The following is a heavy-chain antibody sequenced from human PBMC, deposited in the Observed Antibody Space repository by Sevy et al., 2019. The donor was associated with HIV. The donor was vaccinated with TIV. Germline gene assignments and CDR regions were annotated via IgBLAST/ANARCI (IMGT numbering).Heavy chain of an antibody. J-gene: IGHJ4*02. D-gene: IGHD6-19*01. V-gene: IGHV4-4*07. CDR2: IYTSGST. CDR3: ARETISVAGGYYFDY. Sequence: SETLSLTCTVSGGSISSYYWSWIRQPAGKGLEWIGRIYTSGSTNYNPSLKSRVTMSVDTSKNQFSLKLSSVTAADPAVVFCARETISVAGGYYFDYWGQGTLVTVSS. CDR1: GGSISSYY.